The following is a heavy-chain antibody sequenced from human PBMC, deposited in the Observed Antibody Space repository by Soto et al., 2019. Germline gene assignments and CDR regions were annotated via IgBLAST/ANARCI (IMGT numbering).Heavy chain of an antibody. J-gene: IGHJ4*02. D-gene: IGHD4-17*01. CDR3: VKDIKWGGMTTIHYFDS. CDR1: GFIADDYA. CDR2: ISSNSATI. V-gene: IGHV3-9*02. Sequence: EVQLVESGGGLVQPGRSLRLSCVASGFIADDYAMHWVRQAPGKGLEWVSGISSNSATINYADSVKGRFTISRDNAKNSLFQQMNSLRPEDTAFYYCVKDIKWGGMTTIHYFDSWGQGTLVTVSS.